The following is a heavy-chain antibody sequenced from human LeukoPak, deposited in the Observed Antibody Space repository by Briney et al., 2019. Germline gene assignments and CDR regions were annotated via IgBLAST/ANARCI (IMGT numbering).Heavy chain of an antibody. D-gene: IGHD3-10*01. CDR3: ARHQEGMVRGVLYYLDV. Sequence: SETLCLTCTVSGASISNSDRYWGWIRQPPGKGLEWIGSIYYSGITYHNPSLKSRVTISVDTSNNQFSLKMSSVTAADTAVYFCARHQEGMVRGVLYYLDVWGKGTTVIISS. CDR1: GASISNSDRY. J-gene: IGHJ6*03. V-gene: IGHV4-39*01. CDR2: IYYSGIT.